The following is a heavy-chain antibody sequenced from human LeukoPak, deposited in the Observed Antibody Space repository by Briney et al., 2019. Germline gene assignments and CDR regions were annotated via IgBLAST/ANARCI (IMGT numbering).Heavy chain of an antibody. J-gene: IGHJ4*02. D-gene: IGHD3-9*01. CDR1: GFTFSSYA. Sequence: GGSLRLSCAASGFTFSSYAMSWVRQAPGKGLEWVSSISSSSSYIYYADSVKGRFTISRDNAKNSLYLQMNSLRAEDTAVYYCARKGGYDILTSTRGYYFDYWGQGTLVTVSS. CDR2: ISSSSSYI. CDR3: ARKGGYDILTSTRGYYFDY. V-gene: IGHV3-21*01.